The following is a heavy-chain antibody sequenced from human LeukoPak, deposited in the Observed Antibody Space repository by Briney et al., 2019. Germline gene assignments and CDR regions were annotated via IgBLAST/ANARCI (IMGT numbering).Heavy chain of an antibody. CDR1: GFTFNSYG. CDR2: ISSSGGST. V-gene: IGHV3-23*01. Sequence: GGSLRLTCAASGFTFNSYGLSWVRQAPGKGLEWVSFISSSGGSTYYADSVKGRFTISRDNSKNTLYLQMKSLRAEDTAVYYCAKDSEVTAIVGYFDSWGQGTLVTVSS. D-gene: IGHD2-21*02. J-gene: IGHJ4*02. CDR3: AKDSEVTAIVGYFDS.